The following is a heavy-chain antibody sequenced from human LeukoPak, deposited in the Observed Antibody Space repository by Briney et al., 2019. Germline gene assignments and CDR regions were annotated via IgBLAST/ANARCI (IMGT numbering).Heavy chain of an antibody. D-gene: IGHD6-19*01. CDR2: IYYSGST. Sequence: PSETLSLTCTVSGGSISSGSYCWSWIRQPPGKGLEWIGSIYYSGSTYYNPSLKSRVTISVDTSKNQFSLKLSSVTAAGTAVYYCARDAPSGIAVAGQFDPWGQGTLVTVSS. J-gene: IGHJ5*02. CDR3: ARDAPSGIAVAGQFDP. CDR1: GGSISSGSYC. V-gene: IGHV4-39*07.